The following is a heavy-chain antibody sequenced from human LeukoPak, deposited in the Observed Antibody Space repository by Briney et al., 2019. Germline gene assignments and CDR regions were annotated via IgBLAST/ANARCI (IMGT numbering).Heavy chain of an antibody. Sequence: GRSLRLSCAPSGFTFDDYAMHWVRQAPGKGLEWVSGISWNSGSIGYADSVKGRFTIPRDNAKNSLYLHMNSLRAEDTALYYCAKEIRRSGGSIDYWGQGTLVTVSS. CDR3: AKEIRRSGGSIDY. CDR1: GFTFDDYA. CDR2: ISWNSGSI. D-gene: IGHD2-15*01. V-gene: IGHV3-9*01. J-gene: IGHJ4*02.